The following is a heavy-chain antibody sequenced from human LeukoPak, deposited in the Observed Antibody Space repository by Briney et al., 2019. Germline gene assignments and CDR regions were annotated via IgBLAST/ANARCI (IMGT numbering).Heavy chain of an antibody. V-gene: IGHV1-8*01. Sequence: ASVTVSCKASGYTFTSYDINWVRQAPGQGLEWMGWMNPNSGNTGYAQKFQGRVTMTRNTSISTAYMELSSLRSEDTAVYYCARIAVATATGDYWGQGTLVTVSS. J-gene: IGHJ4*02. D-gene: IGHD6-19*01. CDR3: ARIAVATATGDY. CDR2: MNPNSGNT. CDR1: GYTFTSYD.